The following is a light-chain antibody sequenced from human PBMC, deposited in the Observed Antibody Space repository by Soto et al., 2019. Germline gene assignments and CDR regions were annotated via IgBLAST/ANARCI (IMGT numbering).Light chain of an antibody. CDR3: QQYKDRPPIT. CDR2: DAS. J-gene: IGKJ1*01. CDR1: QSVSSY. V-gene: IGKV3-11*01. Sequence: EIVVTQSPATLSLSPGERATLSCRASQSVSSYLAWYQQKPGQAPRLLIYDASSRATGIPARFSGSGSGSEFRITIRGLQSDAFTFYYSQQYKDRPPITVGQGTKADTK.